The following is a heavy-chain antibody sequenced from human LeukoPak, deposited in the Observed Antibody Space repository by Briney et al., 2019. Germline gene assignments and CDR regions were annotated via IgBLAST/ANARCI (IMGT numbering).Heavy chain of an antibody. CDR2: ISYDGSNK. D-gene: IGHD2-21*02. CDR3: ARGDTVTDIGDY. Sequence: GGSLRLSCAASGFTFSSYAMHWVRQAPGKGLEWVAVISYDGSNKYYADSVKGRFTISRDNSKNTLYLQMNSLRAEDTAVYYCARGDTVTDIGDYWGQGTLVTVSS. J-gene: IGHJ4*02. V-gene: IGHV3-30-3*01. CDR1: GFTFSSYA.